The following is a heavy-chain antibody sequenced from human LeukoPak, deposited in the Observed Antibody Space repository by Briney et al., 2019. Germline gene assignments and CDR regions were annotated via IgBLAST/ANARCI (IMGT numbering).Heavy chain of an antibody. V-gene: IGHV3-48*03. D-gene: IGHD1-26*01. J-gene: IGHJ4*02. Sequence: GGSLRLSCAASGFTFSSYEMNWVRQAPGKGLEWVSYISSSGSTIYYADSVTGRFTISRDNAKNSLYLQMNSLRAEDTAVYYCARDCLYSGYFDYWCQGTLVTVSS. CDR2: ISSSGSTI. CDR3: ARDCLYSGYFDY. CDR1: GFTFSSYE.